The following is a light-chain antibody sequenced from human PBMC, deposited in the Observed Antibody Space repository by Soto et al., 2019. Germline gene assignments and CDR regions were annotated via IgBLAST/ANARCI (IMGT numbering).Light chain of an antibody. CDR2: GAS. CDR3: QKYNSAPLT. Sequence: DIQMTQSPSSLSASVGDRVTITCRASQGISNYLAWYQQKPGKVPKFLIYGASTLESGVPSRFSGSGSGTHFTLTISSLQPEDVSTDYCQKYNSAPLTFGQGTTVEI. CDR1: QGISNY. J-gene: IGKJ1*01. V-gene: IGKV1-27*01.